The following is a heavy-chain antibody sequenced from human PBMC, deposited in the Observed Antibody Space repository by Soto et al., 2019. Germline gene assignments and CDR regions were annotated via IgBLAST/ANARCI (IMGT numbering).Heavy chain of an antibody. CDR1: GFTFSSYS. V-gene: IGHV3-21*01. CDR2: ISSSSSYI. Sequence: EVQLVESGGGLVKPGGSLRLSCAASGFTFSSYSMNWVRQAPGKGLKWVSSISSSSSYIYYADSVKGRFTISRDNAKNSLYLQMNSLRAEDTAVYYCARASPDCSSTICYGSGGYYYYYYMDVWGKGTTVTVSS. J-gene: IGHJ6*03. D-gene: IGHD2-2*01. CDR3: ARASPDCSSTICYGSGGYYYYYYMDV.